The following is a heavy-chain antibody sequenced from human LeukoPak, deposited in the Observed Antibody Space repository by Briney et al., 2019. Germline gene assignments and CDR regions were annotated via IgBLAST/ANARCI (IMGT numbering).Heavy chain of an antibody. J-gene: IGHJ4*02. Sequence: GASVKVSCKASGYTFTSYGISWVRQAPGQGLEWMGWISAYNGNTNYARKLQGRVTMTTDTSTSTAYMELRSLRSDDTAVYYCARAGRYYYDSSGYYYFDYWGQGTLVTVSS. V-gene: IGHV1-18*01. CDR1: GYTFTSYG. D-gene: IGHD3-22*01. CDR2: ISAYNGNT. CDR3: ARAGRYYYDSSGYYYFDY.